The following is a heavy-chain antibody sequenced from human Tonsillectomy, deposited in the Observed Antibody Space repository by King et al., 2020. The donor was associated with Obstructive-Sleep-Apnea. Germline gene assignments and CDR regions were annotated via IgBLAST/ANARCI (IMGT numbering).Heavy chain of an antibody. CDR1: GYSFTSYW. CDR3: ARPSGYCSGGSCYTLYYFDY. V-gene: IGHV5-51*01. Sequence: VQLVQSGAEVKKPGESLKISCKGSGYSFTSYWIGWVRQMPGKGLEWMGIIYPGDSDTRYSPSFQGQVTISADKSISTAYLQWSSLKASDTAMYYCARPSGYCSGGSCYTLYYFDYWGQGTLVTVSS. J-gene: IGHJ4*02. CDR2: IYPGDSDT. D-gene: IGHD2-15*01.